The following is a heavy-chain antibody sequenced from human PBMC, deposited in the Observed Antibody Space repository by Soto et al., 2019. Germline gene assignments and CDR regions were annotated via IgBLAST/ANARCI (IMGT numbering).Heavy chain of an antibody. D-gene: IGHD5-12*01. CDR1: GGTFSSYT. CDR3: ASLPGYSSYDYY. J-gene: IGHJ4*02. V-gene: IGHV1-69*02. CDR2: IIPILGIA. Sequence: SVKVSCKASGGTFSSYTISWVRQAPGQGLEWMGRIIPILGIANYAQKFQGRVTITADKSTSTAYMELSSLRSEDTAVYYCASLPGYSSYDYYWGQGTLVTVSS.